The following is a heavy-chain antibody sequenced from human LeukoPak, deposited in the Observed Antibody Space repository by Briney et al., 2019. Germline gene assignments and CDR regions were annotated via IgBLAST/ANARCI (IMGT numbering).Heavy chain of an antibody. CDR1: GFPFNQYA. CDR2: ISGADPGT. CDR3: AKYTTTFDD. D-gene: IGHD1-1*01. J-gene: IGHJ4*02. V-gene: IGHV3-23*01. Sequence: GGSLRLSCAATGFPFNQYAMSWFRQAPGKRLEWVAAISGADPGTYHADSVRGRFTISRDNSKNTLYLQMNNLRAVDTAKYYCAKYTTTFDDWGQGTLVTVSS.